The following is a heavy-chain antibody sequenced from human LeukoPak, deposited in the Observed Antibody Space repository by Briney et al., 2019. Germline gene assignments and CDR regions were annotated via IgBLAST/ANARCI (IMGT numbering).Heavy chain of an antibody. J-gene: IGHJ4*02. D-gene: IGHD5-18*01. CDR1: GFTFSSYA. Sequence: GGSLRLSCAASGFTFSSYAMSWVRQAPGKGLEWVSAISGSGGSTYYADSMKGRFTISRDNSRNTLYLQMNSLRAEDTAVYCCAKDPLYSYGYSGYWGQGTLVTVSS. CDR3: AKDPLYSYGYSGY. CDR2: ISGSGGST. V-gene: IGHV3-23*01.